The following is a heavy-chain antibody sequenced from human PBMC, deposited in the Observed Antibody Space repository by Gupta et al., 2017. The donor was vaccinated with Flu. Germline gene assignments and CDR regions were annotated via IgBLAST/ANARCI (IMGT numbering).Heavy chain of an antibody. J-gene: IGHJ4*02. V-gene: IGHV1-8*01. CDR2: KNPNSGNT. Sequence: EWMGGKNPNSGNTGYAQKVQGRVTMTRNTSISTAYMELSSLRSEDTAVYYCARRGRGGYCSSTSCYRWGLGYWGQGTLVTVSS. D-gene: IGHD2-2*02. CDR3: ARRGRGGYCSSTSCYRWGLGY.